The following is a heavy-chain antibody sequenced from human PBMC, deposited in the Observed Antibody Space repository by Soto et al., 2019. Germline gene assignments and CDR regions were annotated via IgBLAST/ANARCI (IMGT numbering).Heavy chain of an antibody. J-gene: IGHJ6*02. V-gene: IGHV5-51*01. D-gene: IGHD3-10*01. CDR3: GTYGSGSNENYGMDV. CDR2: IYVGDSDT. Sequence: GESLKISCKGSGYSFTSYWIAWVRQMPGKGLEWMGIIYVGDSDTRYSPSFQDQVTISADKSISTAYLQWSSLKASDTAMYYCGTYGSGSNENYGMDVWGQGTTVTVSS. CDR1: GYSFTSYW.